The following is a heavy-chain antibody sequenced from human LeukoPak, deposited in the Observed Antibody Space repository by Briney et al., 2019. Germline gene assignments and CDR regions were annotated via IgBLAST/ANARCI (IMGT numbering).Heavy chain of an antibody. CDR2: IRGDGRAT. CDR1: GFIFTDYW. J-gene: IGHJ4*02. V-gene: IGHV3-74*03. D-gene: IGHD2-2*01. CDR3: AKDSDIVVEGGIDY. Sequence: PGGSMRLSCAASGFIFTDYWMHWVRQGPGKELVWVARIRGDGRATTYADSVKGRFTTSRDNAMNTVFLQMKSLRAEDTAVYYCAKDSDIVVEGGIDYWGQGTLVTVSS.